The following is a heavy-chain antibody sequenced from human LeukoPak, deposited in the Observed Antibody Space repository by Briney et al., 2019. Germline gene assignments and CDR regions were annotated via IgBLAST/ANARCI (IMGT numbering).Heavy chain of an antibody. J-gene: IGHJ5*02. CDR3: ARGVPGYCSGGSCYPMYP. V-gene: IGHV1-46*01. D-gene: IGHD2-15*01. Sequence: ASVKVSCKASVYTFTSYYMHWVRQAPGQGLEWMGIINPSGGSTSYAQKFQGRVTMTRDTSTSTVYMELSSLRSEDTAVYYCARGVPGYCSGGSCYPMYPWGQGTLVTVSS. CDR2: INPSGGST. CDR1: VYTFTSYY.